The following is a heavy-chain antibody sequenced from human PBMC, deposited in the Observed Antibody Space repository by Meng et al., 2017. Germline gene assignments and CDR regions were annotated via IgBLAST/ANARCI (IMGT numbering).Heavy chain of an antibody. V-gene: IGHV3-15*01. CDR1: GFYFNNAW. D-gene: IGHD1-26*01. CDR2: IQSNTDGGTA. J-gene: IGHJ4*02. Sequence: GGSLRLSCAASGFYFNNAWMSWVRQAPGKGLEWVGRIQSNTDGGTAEYATPVTGRFTISRDDSKSTLYQQMSGLRIDDTGVYYFMWDDKAVSDYWGQGTLVTVSS. CDR3: MWDDKAVSDY.